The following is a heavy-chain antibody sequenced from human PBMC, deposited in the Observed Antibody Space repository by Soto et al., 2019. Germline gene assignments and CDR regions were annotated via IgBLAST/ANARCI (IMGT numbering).Heavy chain of an antibody. CDR2: IHPNGRT. D-gene: IGHD3-3*01. CDR3: ARTRLIVYTIIPADFDL. CDR1: GYSIANCNY. J-gene: IGHJ4*02. V-gene: IGHV4-38-2*01. Sequence: PSETLSLTCDVFGYSIANCNYLGWIRQPPGKGLEWIGSIHPNGRTYYNPSLKSRVTISLDTSKNAISLRVTSVTAADTAMYYCARTRLIVYTIIPADFDLWGRGTLATAPQ.